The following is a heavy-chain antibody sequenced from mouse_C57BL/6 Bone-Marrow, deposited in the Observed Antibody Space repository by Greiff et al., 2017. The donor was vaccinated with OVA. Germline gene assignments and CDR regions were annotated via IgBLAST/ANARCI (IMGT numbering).Heavy chain of an antibody. CDR2: IDPETGGT. CDR1: GYTFTDYE. Sequence: QVQLKQSGAELVRPGASVTLSCKASGYTFTDYEMHWVKQTPVHGLEWIGAIDPETGGTAYNQKFKGKAILTADKSSSTAYMELRSLTSEDSAVYYCTRGLEDWYFDVWGTGTTVTVSS. V-gene: IGHV1-15*01. D-gene: IGHD2-2*01. CDR3: TRGLEDWYFDV. J-gene: IGHJ1*03.